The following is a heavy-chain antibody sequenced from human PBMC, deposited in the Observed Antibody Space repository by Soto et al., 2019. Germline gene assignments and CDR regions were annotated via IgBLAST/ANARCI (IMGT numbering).Heavy chain of an antibody. CDR3: ARPADLQTMAGSFDF. CDR2: ISYTGRT. J-gene: IGHJ4*02. V-gene: IGHV4-39*01. CDR1: GGSIISSDYY. Sequence: QLLLQESGPGLVKPSETLSLTCTVSGGSIISSDYYWGWIRQPPGKGLEWIGTISYTGRTYYNPSLKSRVTISVDTSKNQFSLKLSSVTAADTAVYYCARPADLQTMAGSFDFWDQGTLVTVSS. D-gene: IGHD6-19*01.